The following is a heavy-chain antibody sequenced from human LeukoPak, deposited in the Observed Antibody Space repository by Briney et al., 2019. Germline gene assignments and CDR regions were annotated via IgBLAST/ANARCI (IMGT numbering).Heavy chain of an antibody. Sequence: GASVKVSCKASGYTFTSYGISWVRQAPGQGLEWMGWISAYNGNTNYAQKLQGRVIMTTDTSTSTAYMELRSLRSDDTAVYYCARGLLYYDSSGYYENFDYWGQGTLVTVSS. CDR2: ISAYNGNT. D-gene: IGHD3-22*01. CDR1: GYTFTSYG. CDR3: ARGLLYYDSSGYYENFDY. J-gene: IGHJ4*02. V-gene: IGHV1-18*01.